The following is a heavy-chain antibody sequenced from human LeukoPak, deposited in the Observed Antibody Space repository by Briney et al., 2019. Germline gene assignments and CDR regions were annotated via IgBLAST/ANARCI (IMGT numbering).Heavy chain of an antibody. D-gene: IGHD3-10*01. CDR2: ISSSSSYI. Sequence: GGSLRLSCAASGFTFSDYYMSWIRQAPGKGLEWVSYISSSSSYIYYADSVKGRFTISRDNAKNSLYLQMNSLRAEDTAVYYCARDFMVRGVIIMRDYWGQGTLVTVSS. V-gene: IGHV3-11*06. J-gene: IGHJ4*02. CDR1: GFTFSDYY. CDR3: ARDFMVRGVIIMRDY.